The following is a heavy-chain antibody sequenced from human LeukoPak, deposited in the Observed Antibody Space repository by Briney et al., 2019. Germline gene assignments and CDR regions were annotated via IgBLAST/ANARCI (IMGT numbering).Heavy chain of an antibody. Sequence: SETLSLTCTVSGGSISGFSWSWIRQPPGKGLEWIGYMYYSGSTNYNPFFKGRVTISADMSKTHFSLKLSSVTAADTAVYYCARRSDYDDLSWFGPWGQGTLVTVSS. CDR2: MYYSGST. D-gene: IGHD5-12*01. J-gene: IGHJ5*02. V-gene: IGHV4-59*08. CDR3: ARRSDYDDLSWFGP. CDR1: GGSISGFS.